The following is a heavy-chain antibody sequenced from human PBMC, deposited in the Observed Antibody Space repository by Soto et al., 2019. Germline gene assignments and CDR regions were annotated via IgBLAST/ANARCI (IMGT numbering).Heavy chain of an antibody. CDR1: GASISNDY. CDR2: IYNGGST. V-gene: IGHV4-59*08. Sequence: PSETLSLTCTVSGASISNDYWSWIRQPPGKRLEYIGFIYNGGSTNYNPSLKSRVTISVDTSKNQFSLKLSSVTAADTAVYYCARRYGSCFDYWGQGTLVTVSS. J-gene: IGHJ4*02. D-gene: IGHD5-18*01. CDR3: ARRYGSCFDY.